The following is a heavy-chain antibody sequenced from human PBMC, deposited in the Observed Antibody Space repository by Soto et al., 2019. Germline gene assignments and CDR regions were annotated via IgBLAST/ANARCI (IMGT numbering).Heavy chain of an antibody. Sequence: GGSLRLSCAASGFTFSSYAMSWVRQAPGKGLEWVSAISGSGGSTYYADSVKGRFTISRDNSKNTLYLQMNSLRAEDTAVYYCAKDRIVVVVAGPDAFDIWGQGTMVTVSS. CDR1: GFTFSSYA. CDR2: ISGSGGST. CDR3: AKDRIVVVVAGPDAFDI. J-gene: IGHJ3*02. D-gene: IGHD2-15*01. V-gene: IGHV3-23*01.